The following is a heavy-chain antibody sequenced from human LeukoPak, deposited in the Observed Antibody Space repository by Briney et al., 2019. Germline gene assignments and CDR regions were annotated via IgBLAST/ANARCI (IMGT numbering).Heavy chain of an antibody. D-gene: IGHD6-13*01. Sequence: GESLKISCKVSGYSFTSYWIGWVRQMPGKGLEWMGIISPGDSETRYSPSFQGQVTISADKAISTAYLQWSSLKASDTAMYYCGGGAGFSWWGFDPWGQGTLVTVSS. CDR3: GGGAGFSWWGFDP. V-gene: IGHV5-51*01. J-gene: IGHJ5*02. CDR2: ISPGDSET. CDR1: GYSFTSYW.